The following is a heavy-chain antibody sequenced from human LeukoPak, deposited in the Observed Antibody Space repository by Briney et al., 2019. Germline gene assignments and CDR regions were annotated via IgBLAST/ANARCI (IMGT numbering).Heavy chain of an antibody. CDR2: INHSGST. CDR3: ARGLPHSSGYYAYYYGMDV. D-gene: IGHD3-22*01. CDR1: GGSFSGYY. V-gene: IGHV4-34*01. J-gene: IGHJ6*02. Sequence: SETLSLTCAVYGGSFSGYYWSWIRQPPGKGLEWIGEINHSGSTNYNPSLKSRVTISVDTSKNQFSLKLSSVTAADTAVYYCARGLPHSSGYYAYYYGMDVWGQGTTVTVSS.